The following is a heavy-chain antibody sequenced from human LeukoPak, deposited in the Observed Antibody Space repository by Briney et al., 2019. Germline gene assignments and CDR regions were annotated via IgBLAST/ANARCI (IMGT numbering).Heavy chain of an antibody. V-gene: IGHV1-8*01. D-gene: IGHD5-18*01. J-gene: IGHJ5*02. CDR3: ARGVYSYGPGNWFDP. CDR1: GYTFTSYD. Sequence: ASVKVSCKASGYTFTSYDINWVRQATGQGLEWMGWMNPNSGNTGYAQKFQGRVTMTRNTSISTAYMELSSLRSEDTAVYYCARGVYSYGPGNWFDPWGQGTLVTVSS. CDR2: MNPNSGNT.